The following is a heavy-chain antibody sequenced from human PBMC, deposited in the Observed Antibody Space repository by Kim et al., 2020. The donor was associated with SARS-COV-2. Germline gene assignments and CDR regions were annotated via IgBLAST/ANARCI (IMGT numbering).Heavy chain of an antibody. CDR3: ARLGNSSSQFDD. V-gene: IGHV3-7*01. CDR1: GFIFTSYW. D-gene: IGHD6-6*01. Sequence: GGSLRLSCAASGFIFTSYWMRWVRQAPGKGLEWVANIKQGGSEKYYVDSVKGRFTISRDTAKNSLYLQMNSLRAEDTAVYYCARLGNSSSQFDDWGQGTPVTVSS. CDR2: IKQGGSEK. J-gene: IGHJ4*02.